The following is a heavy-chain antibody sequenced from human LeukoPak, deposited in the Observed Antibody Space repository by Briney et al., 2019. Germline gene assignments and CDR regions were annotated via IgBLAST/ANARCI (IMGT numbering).Heavy chain of an antibody. CDR1: GFTFSSYA. Sequence: PGGSLRLSCAASGFTFSSYAMSWVRQAPGRGLEWVSTIGAGGHLTYYADSVKGRFTLSRDNSKDTVSLQMSSLRVEDTAVYYCAKDQGRVRGALDYWGQGTLVTVSS. D-gene: IGHD3-10*01. J-gene: IGHJ4*02. CDR2: IGAGGHLT. V-gene: IGHV3-23*01. CDR3: AKDQGRVRGALDY.